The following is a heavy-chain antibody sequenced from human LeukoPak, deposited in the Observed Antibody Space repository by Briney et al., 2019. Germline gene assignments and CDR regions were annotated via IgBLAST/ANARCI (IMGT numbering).Heavy chain of an antibody. V-gene: IGHV1-2*02. Sequence: VASVKVSCKASGYTFTGYYMHWVRQAPGQGLEWMGWINPNSGGTNYAQKFQGRVTMTRDTSISTAYMELSRLRSDDTAVYYCARDKQQLVPAGKDYWGQGTLVTVSS. CDR3: ARDKQQLVPAGKDY. D-gene: IGHD6-13*01. CDR2: INPNSGGT. J-gene: IGHJ4*02. CDR1: GYTFTGYY.